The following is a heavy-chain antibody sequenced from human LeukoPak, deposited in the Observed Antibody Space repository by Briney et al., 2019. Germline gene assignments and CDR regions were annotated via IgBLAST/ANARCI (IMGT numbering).Heavy chain of an antibody. CDR1: GFTFSSYA. CDR3: AKGCLYSSSSGAFDI. V-gene: IGHV3-23*01. D-gene: IGHD6-6*01. CDR2: ISGSGGST. J-gene: IGHJ3*02. Sequence: PGGSLRLSCAASGFTFSSYAMSWVRQAPGKGLEWVSAISGSGGSTCYADSVKGRFTISRDNSKNTLYLQMNSLRAEDTAVYYCAKGCLYSSSSGAFDIWGQGTMVTVSS.